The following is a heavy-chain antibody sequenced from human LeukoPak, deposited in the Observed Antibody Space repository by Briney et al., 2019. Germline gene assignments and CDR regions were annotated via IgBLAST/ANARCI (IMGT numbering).Heavy chain of an antibody. D-gene: IGHD3-10*01. CDR2: IFADGSS. Sequence: SETLSLTCTVSGGSVGSDNSYWNWIRQPAGKGLEWIGRIFADGSSTYNPSPKSRVTILVDTSKNQFSLRLSSMTAADTAVYYCARGYYYRTWGPGTLVTVSS. V-gene: IGHV4-61*02. CDR1: GGSVGSDNSY. CDR3: ARGYYYRT. J-gene: IGHJ4*02.